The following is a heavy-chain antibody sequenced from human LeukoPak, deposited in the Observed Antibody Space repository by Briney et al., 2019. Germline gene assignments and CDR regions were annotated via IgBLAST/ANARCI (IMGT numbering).Heavy chain of an antibody. V-gene: IGHV3-7*05. Sequence: GGSLRPSCAVSGFTFSTYWMSWVRQAPGKGLEWVANMKQDGNEEYYVDSVKGRFTISRDNAKNSLYLQMNSLRAEDTAVYYCARPYSSGWYGVFNYWGQGTLVTVSS. CDR1: GFTFSTYW. J-gene: IGHJ4*02. CDR3: ARPYSSGWYGVFNY. CDR2: MKQDGNEE. D-gene: IGHD6-19*01.